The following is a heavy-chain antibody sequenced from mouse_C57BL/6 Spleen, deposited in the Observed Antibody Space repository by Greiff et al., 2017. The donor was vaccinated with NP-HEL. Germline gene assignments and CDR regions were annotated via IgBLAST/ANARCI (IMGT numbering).Heavy chain of an antibody. J-gene: IGHJ1*03. CDR1: GYTFTEYS. CDR2: FYPGSGSI. D-gene: IGHD1-1*01. V-gene: IGHV1-62-2*01. CDR3: AGHGDYYGRSYGYFDV. Sequence: QVQLQQSGAELVKPGASVKLSCKASGYTFTEYSIHWVTQRPGQGLEWIGLFYPGSGSIMYNEKFKDKATLTADKSSSTAYMALSSLTSEDSAVYFCAGHGDYYGRSYGYFDVWGKGTTVTVSS.